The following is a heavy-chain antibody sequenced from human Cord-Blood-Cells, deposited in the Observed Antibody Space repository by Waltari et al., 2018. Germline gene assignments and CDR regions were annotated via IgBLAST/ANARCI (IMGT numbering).Heavy chain of an antibody. V-gene: IGHV3-33*01. CDR1: GFTFSSYG. J-gene: IGHJ4*02. Sequence: QVQQLESGDGVVQPGRSLRLSCAASGFTFSSYGLLWVRQAPGKGLEWVEVIWYDGSNKYYADAVKGRFTSSRDNSKNTLYLQMNSLRAEDTAVHYCARDSGIAAPPLDYWGQGTLVTVSS. CDR3: ARDSGIAAPPLDY. D-gene: IGHD6-13*01. CDR2: IWYDGSNK.